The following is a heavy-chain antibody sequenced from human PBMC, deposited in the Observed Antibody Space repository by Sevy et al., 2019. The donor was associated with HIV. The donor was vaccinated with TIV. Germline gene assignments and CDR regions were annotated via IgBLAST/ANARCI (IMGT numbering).Heavy chain of an antibody. CDR1: GFTFSRSW. D-gene: IGHD4-17*01. CDR2: IKQDGSKA. CDR3: ARDPAYGALDY. Sequence: GGSLRLSCATSGFTFSRSWMTWVRQAPGKGLEWVANIKQDGSKAFYVDSVGGRFSISRDNAKNSLFLQMNSLRADDTAVYFCARDPAYGALDYWGQGTLVTVSS. V-gene: IGHV3-7*01. J-gene: IGHJ4*02.